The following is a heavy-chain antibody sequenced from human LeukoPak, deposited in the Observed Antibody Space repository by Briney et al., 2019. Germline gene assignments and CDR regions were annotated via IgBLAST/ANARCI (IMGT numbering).Heavy chain of an antibody. CDR3: ARQGSGYSPFDY. CDR2: IYYSGST. CDR1: GFAISSYY. Sequence: PSETLSLTCSASGFAISSYYLSWIRQPPGKGLEWVGYIYYSGSTNYNPSRKSRVTITVETSKNQFSRELSSVTTADTAVYYCARQGSGYSPFDYWGQGTLVTVSS. D-gene: IGHD3-22*01. V-gene: IGHV4-59*01. J-gene: IGHJ4*02.